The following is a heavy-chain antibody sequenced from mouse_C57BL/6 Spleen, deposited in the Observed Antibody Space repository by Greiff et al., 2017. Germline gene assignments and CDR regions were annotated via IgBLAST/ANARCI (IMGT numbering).Heavy chain of an antibody. J-gene: IGHJ4*01. CDR1: GYTFTDYN. V-gene: IGHV1-18*01. Sequence: EVKLVESGPELVKPGASVKIPCKASGYTFTDYNMDWVKQSHGKSLEWIGDINPNNGGTIYNQKFKGKATLTVDKSSSTAYMELRSLTSEDTAVYYCARRYYYAMDYWGQGTSVTVSS. CDR3: ARRYYYAMDY. CDR2: INPNNGGT.